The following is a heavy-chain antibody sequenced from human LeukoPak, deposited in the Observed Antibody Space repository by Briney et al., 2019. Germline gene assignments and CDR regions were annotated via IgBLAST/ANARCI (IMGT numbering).Heavy chain of an antibody. Sequence: SETLSLTCTVSGGSISSSSYYWGWIRQPPGKGLEWIGSIYYSGSTYYNPSLKSRVTISLDTSKNQFSLKLSSVTAADTAVYYCARRSYYDSSGYYLFDYWGQGTLVTVSS. D-gene: IGHD3-22*01. CDR2: IYYSGST. J-gene: IGHJ4*02. V-gene: IGHV4-39*01. CDR3: ARRSYYDSSGYYLFDY. CDR1: GGSISSSSYY.